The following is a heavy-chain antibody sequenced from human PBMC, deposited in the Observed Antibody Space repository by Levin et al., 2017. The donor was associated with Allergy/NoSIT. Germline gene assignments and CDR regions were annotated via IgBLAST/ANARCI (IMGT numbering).Heavy chain of an antibody. CDR3: AKDDLVARGATDRYSGFDS. Sequence: KGLEWVSGIVASGASTYYADSVKGRFTISRDNSKNTLYLQMESLRAEDTAMYYCAKDDLVARGATDRYSGFDSWGQGTPVTVSS. D-gene: IGHD3-10*01. V-gene: IGHV3-23*01. J-gene: IGHJ4*02. CDR2: IVASGAST.